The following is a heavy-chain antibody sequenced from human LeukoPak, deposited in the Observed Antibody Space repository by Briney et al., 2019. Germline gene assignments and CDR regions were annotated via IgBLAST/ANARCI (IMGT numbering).Heavy chain of an antibody. CDR1: GYTFTSYY. J-gene: IGHJ5*02. D-gene: IGHD6-6*01. CDR2: INPSGGST. CDR3: GRQYASSSAWFDP. Sequence: GASVKVSCKASGYTFTSYYMHWVRQAPGQGLEWMGIINPSGGSTSYAQKFQGRVTMTTDTSTSTAYMELRSLRSDDTAVYYCGRQYASSSAWFDPWGQGTLVTVSS. V-gene: IGHV1-46*01.